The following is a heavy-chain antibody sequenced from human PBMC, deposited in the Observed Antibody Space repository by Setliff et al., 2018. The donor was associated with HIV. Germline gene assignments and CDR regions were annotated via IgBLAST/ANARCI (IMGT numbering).Heavy chain of an antibody. D-gene: IGHD2-8*01. CDR2: ISWNSGST. CDR1: GFTFDDYG. V-gene: IGHV3-20*04. Sequence: PGGSLRLSCIASGFTFDDYGMSWVRQAPGKGLEWVAGISWNSGSTGYADSVKGRFTISRDNSENSLFLQVNSLRAEDTAVYYCARVLLRTNAVYGVVSNRFDPWGQGTLVTVSS. J-gene: IGHJ5*02. CDR3: ARVLLRTNAVYGVVSNRFDP.